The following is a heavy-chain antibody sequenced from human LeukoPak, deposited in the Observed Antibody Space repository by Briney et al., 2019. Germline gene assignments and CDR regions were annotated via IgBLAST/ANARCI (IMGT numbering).Heavy chain of an antibody. Sequence: PSETLSLTCTVSGGSVSSGSYYWSWIRQPPGKGLEWFGYIYYSGSTNYNPSLMSRVTISVDTSKNQFSLKLSSVTAADTAVYFCARDPQYSSSSDAFDIWGQGTMVTVSS. D-gene: IGHD6-13*01. V-gene: IGHV4-61*01. J-gene: IGHJ3*02. CDR2: IYYSGST. CDR3: ARDPQYSSSSDAFDI. CDR1: GGSVSSGSYY.